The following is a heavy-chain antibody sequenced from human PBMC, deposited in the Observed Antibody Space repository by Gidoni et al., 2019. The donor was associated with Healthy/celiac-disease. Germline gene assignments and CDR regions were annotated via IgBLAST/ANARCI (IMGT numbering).Heavy chain of an antibody. D-gene: IGHD6-6*01. Sequence: QVQLQQWGAGLLKPSETLSLICAVYGGSFSGYYWSWIRQPPGKGLEWIGEISHSGSTNYNPSLKSRVTISVDTSKNQFSLRLSSVTAADTAVYYCARGLGRSSLTSFDSWGQGTLVTVSS. CDR3: ARGLGRSSLTSFDS. V-gene: IGHV4-34*01. CDR2: ISHSGST. CDR1: GGSFSGYY. J-gene: IGHJ4*02.